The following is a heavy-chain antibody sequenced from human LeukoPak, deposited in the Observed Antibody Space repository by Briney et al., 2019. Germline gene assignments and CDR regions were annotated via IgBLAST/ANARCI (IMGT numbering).Heavy chain of an antibody. J-gene: IGHJ4*02. D-gene: IGHD3-10*01. CDR3: ACYGSGSYFDY. V-gene: IGHV5-51*01. CDR1: GYNFITNW. CDR2: IYPGDSDT. Sequence: GQSLNISCKASGYNFITNWIGWVRQMTGKGLEWMGIIYPGDSDTRYSPSFQGQVTISADTSISTAYLQCSSLKASDTAIYYCACYGSGSYFDYWGQGTLGNVS.